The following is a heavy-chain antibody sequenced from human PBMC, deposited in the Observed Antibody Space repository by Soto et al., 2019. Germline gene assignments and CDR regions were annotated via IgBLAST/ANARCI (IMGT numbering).Heavy chain of an antibody. CDR1: GGSITSSSYY. V-gene: IGHV4-39*07. J-gene: IGHJ6*04. CDR2: IYYDGNT. CDR3: ARDRVVVVPAALTYYYYYGLDF. Sequence: PSETLSLTCSVSGGSITSSSYYWGWIRQPPGKGLECIGNIYYDGNTYYNPSLKSRVTISLDTSKNQFSLKLSSVTAADTAVYYCARDRVVVVPAALTYYYYYGLDFWGKGTMVTVSS. D-gene: IGHD2-2*01.